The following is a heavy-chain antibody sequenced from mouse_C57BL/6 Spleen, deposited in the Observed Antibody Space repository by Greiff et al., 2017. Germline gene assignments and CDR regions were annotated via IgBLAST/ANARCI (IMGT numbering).Heavy chain of an antibody. CDR1: GYTFTSYW. V-gene: IGHV1-55*01. D-gene: IGHD2-1*01. CDR2: IYPGSGST. J-gene: IGHJ1*03. CDR3: ARGLYGKGWYFDV. Sequence: QVQLQQPGAELVKPGASVKMSCKASGYTFTSYWITWMKQRPGQGLEWIGDIYPGSGSTNYNEKFKSKATLTVDTSSSTAYMQLSSLTSEDSAVYYCARGLYGKGWYFDVWGTGTTVTVSS.